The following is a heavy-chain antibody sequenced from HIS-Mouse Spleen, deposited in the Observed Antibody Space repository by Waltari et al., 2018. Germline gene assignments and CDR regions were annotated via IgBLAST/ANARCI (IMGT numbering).Heavy chain of an antibody. CDR1: GYSFTHFW. V-gene: IGHV5-51*03. J-gene: IGHJ4*02. Sequence: QLVQAAAELQKPGQSLKISCKGSGYSFTHFWLGWPALLPGKGLELMGILYPGDSDTRYSPSFQGQVTISADKSISTAYLQWSSLKASDTAMYYCARYEVSRGYSGYFDYWGQGTLVTVSS. D-gene: IGHD5-12*01. CDR2: LYPGDSDT. CDR3: ARYEVSRGYSGYFDY.